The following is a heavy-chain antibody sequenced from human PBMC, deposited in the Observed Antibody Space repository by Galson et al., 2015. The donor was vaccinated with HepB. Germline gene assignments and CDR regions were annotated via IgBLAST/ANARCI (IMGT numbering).Heavy chain of an antibody. CDR3: ARYYGDYRAFDY. CDR2: IWFDGSKD. V-gene: IGHV3-33*01. Sequence: SLRLSCAASGPAFSSHGMHWVRQAPGKGLEWVALIWFDGSKDYYADSVKGRFTISRDNSNNMLYLQMNNLRDEDTAVYYCARYYGDYRAFDYWGQGTLVSVSS. J-gene: IGHJ4*02. D-gene: IGHD4-17*01. CDR1: GPAFSSHG.